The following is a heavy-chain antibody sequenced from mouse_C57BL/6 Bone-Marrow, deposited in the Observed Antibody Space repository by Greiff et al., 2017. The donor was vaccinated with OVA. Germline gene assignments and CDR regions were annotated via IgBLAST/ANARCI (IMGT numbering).Heavy chain of an antibody. CDR2: IFPGSGST. D-gene: IGHD2-5*01. CDR3: ARVGGYSNYGLRPFDV. Sequence: VQGVESGPELVKPGASVKISCKASGYTFTDYYINWVKQRPGQGLEWIGWIFPGSGSTYYNEKFKGKATLTVDKSSSTAYMLLSSLTSEDSAVYFCARVGGYSNYGLRPFDVWGTGTTVTVSS. V-gene: IGHV1-75*01. CDR1: GYTFTDYY. J-gene: IGHJ1*03.